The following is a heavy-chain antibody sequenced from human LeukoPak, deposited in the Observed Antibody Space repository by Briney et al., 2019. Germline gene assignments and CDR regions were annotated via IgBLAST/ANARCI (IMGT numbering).Heavy chain of an antibody. CDR3: PLIGFDF. CDR1: GYTFTDFY. V-gene: IGHV1-2*02. CDR2: INPNTSIT. Sequence: ASVKVSCKASGYTFTDFYILWVRQAPGQGLEWMGWINPNTSITYYPEKFQGRVTMTRDTSINTVYMDLKRLKPDDTAIYYCPLIGFDFWGQGTLVTVSS. J-gene: IGHJ4*02.